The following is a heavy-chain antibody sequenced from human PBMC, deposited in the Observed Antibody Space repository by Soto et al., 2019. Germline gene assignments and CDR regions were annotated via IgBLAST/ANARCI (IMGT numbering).Heavy chain of an antibody. V-gene: IGHV1-69*01. CDR2: TIPSFDRS. J-gene: IGHJ6*02. Sequence: QVQLVQSGAEVKKPGSSVKVSCQTSGGTFSSHSISWVRQAPGQRLEWLGGTIPSFDRSDYAQNFKGRVTITAGESTSTVYMELRSLRSEDTAVYYCAAGRAFRMTTFVRFFYCALDVWGQGTTVTVSS. CDR3: AAGRAFRMTTFVRFFYCALDV. D-gene: IGHD3-10*02. CDR1: GGTFSSHS.